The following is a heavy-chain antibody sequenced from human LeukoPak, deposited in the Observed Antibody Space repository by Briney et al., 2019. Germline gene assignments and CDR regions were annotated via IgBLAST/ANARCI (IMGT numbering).Heavy chain of an antibody. J-gene: IGHJ4*02. V-gene: IGHV4-59*01. CDR1: GGYISSDF. CDR2: IYYSGST. CDR3: ARGDGYDLPGQ. Sequence: PSETLSLTCTVSGGYISSDFWIWIRQPPGKGLQWIGYIYYSGSTNYNPSLKSRVNISLDTSKNQFSLKLRSVTAADTAVYYCARGDGYDLPGQWGQGTLVTVSS. D-gene: IGHD5-12*01.